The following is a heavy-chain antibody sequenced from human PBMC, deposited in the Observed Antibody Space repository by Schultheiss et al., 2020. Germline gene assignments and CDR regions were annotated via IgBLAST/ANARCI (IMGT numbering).Heavy chain of an antibody. Sequence: GGSLRLSCAASGFTFSSYAMSWVRQAPGKGLEYVSSTHSDGISKFYADSVKGRFTISRDNSKNTLYLQMTSLRPDDTATYFCVKSDVGAAFAFWTQGTLVTVSS. CDR1: GFTFSSYA. V-gene: IGHV3-64D*08. CDR3: VKSDVGAAFAF. D-gene: IGHD2-15*01. CDR2: THSDGISK. J-gene: IGHJ4*02.